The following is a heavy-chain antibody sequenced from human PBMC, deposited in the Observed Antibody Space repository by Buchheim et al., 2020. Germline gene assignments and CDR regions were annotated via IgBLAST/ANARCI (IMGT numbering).Heavy chain of an antibody. J-gene: IGHJ5*02. V-gene: IGHV4-34*01. CDR3: ARAKGIGYCSGGSCLINWFDP. D-gene: IGHD2-15*01. CDR1: GGSFSGYY. Sequence: QVQLQQWGAGLLKPSETLSLTCAVYGGSFSGYYWSWIRQPPGKGLEWVGEITHSGSTNYNPSLKSRVTISVDTSKNQFSLKLSSVTAADTAVYYCARAKGIGYCSGGSCLINWFDPWGQGTL. CDR2: ITHSGST.